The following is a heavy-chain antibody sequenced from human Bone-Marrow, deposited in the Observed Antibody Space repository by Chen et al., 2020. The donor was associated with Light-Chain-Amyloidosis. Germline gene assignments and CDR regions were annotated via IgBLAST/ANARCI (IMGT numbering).Heavy chain of an antibody. D-gene: IGHD3-22*01. CDR3: ATGIRSRAAPSRY. Sequence: QSGAEVKKPGASVKVSCKVSGYTFTELSIHWVRQAPGRGLEWMGGFDPEXCXRLYAEKXXXXXXXXXXXXXXXXXXXXXXXXXXXXAVYYCATGIRSRAAPSRYWGQGTLVTVSS. J-gene: IGHJ4*02. CDR1: GYTFTELS. CDR2: FDPEXCXR. V-gene: IGHV1-24*01.